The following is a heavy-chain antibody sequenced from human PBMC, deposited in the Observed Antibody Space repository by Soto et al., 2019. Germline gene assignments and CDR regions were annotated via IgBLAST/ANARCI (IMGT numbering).Heavy chain of an antibody. CDR2: IYDSGST. CDR3: ASALWARGDKNYXILTGYTYYYYYYGMDV. Sequence: GTLSLTGGVSGYSIRSGDYWGWIRQPAREGRGWSGSIYDSGSTYYNPSLKSRATISVDTSKNQSSLKLSSVTAPDTAVYYCASALWARGDKNYXILTGYTYYYYYYGMDVWGQGTTVTVSS. CDR1: GYSIRSGDY. D-gene: IGHD3-9*01. J-gene: IGHJ6*02. V-gene: IGHV4-38-2*01.